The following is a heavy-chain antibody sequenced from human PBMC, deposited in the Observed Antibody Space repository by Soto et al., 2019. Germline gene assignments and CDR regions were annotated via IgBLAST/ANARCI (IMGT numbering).Heavy chain of an antibody. Sequence: GASVMVSCTASGGTFSSYAISWVRQAPGQGLEWMGLISAYNGNTIYAQKLQGRVSMTTDTSTSTAYMELRSLRSDDTAVYYCARGFSGTYFEYWGQGTLVTVSS. CDR3: ARGFSGTYFEY. D-gene: IGHD1-26*01. CDR2: ISAYNGNT. J-gene: IGHJ4*02. V-gene: IGHV1-18*01. CDR1: GGTFSSYA.